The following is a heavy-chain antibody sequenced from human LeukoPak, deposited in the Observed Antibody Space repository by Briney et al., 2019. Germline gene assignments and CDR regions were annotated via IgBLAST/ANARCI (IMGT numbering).Heavy chain of an antibody. CDR3: ARDSSGQYYFDY. Sequence: SETLSLTCTVSGGPISSSSYYWGWIRQPPGKGLEWIGSIYYSGSTYYNPSLKSRVTISVDTSKNQFSLKLSSVTAADTAVYYCARDSSGQYYFDYWGQGTLVTVSS. D-gene: IGHD3-22*01. CDR1: GGPISSSSYY. V-gene: IGHV4-39*07. J-gene: IGHJ4*02. CDR2: IYYSGST.